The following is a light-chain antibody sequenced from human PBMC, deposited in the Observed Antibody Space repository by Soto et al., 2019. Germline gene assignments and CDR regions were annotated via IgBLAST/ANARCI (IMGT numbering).Light chain of an antibody. CDR1: QTISSW. CDR2: KAS. Sequence: MSQSPSTLSGSVGEVVNITCRASQTISSWLAWYQQKPGKATKLLIYKASTLKSGVPSRFSGSGSGTEFTLTISSLQPDDFATYYCQHYNSYSEAFGQGTKVDIK. CDR3: QHYNSYSEA. V-gene: IGKV1-5*03. J-gene: IGKJ1*01.